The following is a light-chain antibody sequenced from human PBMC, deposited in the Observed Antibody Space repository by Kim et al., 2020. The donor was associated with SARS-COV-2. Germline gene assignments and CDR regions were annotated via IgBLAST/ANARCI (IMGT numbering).Light chain of an antibody. Sequence: LSVSPGKRAARTCRASQSVSSNFAWYQQKPGQAPRLLIYGASTRATGIPARFSGSGSGTEFTLTISSLQYEDFAVYYCQQYNNWPGFGGGTKVEI. CDR1: QSVSSN. V-gene: IGKV3-15*01. CDR3: QQYNNWPG. J-gene: IGKJ4*02. CDR2: GAS.